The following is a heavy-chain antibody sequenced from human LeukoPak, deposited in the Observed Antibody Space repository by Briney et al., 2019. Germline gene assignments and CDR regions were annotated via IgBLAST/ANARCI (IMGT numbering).Heavy chain of an antibody. CDR2: INWNSGTI. CDR3: AKDRLAAAQAHYYYGMDV. D-gene: IGHD6-13*01. J-gene: IGHJ6*02. Sequence: PGSSLRLSCASSGFTFDDYAMHWVRQVPAKGLEGVSGINWNSGTIGHADSVKGRFTISRDNAKDSLYLQMNSLRVEDTALYYCAKDRLAAAQAHYYYGMDVWGQGTTVTVSS. V-gene: IGHV3-9*01. CDR1: GFTFDDYA.